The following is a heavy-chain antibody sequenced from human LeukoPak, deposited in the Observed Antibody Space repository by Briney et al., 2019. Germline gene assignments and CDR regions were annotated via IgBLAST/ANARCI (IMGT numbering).Heavy chain of an antibody. CDR1: GGSVSSNSAA. D-gene: IGHD7-27*01. CDR2: TFYRSKWYN. Sequence: SRTLSLTCAISGGSVSSNSAAWNWIRQSPSRGLEWLGRTFYRSKWYNDYAVSVKGRITINPDTSKNQFSLQLNSVTPEDTAVYYCARVPGDLLYGMDVWGQGTTVTVSS. CDR3: ARVPGDLLYGMDV. J-gene: IGHJ6*02. V-gene: IGHV6-1*01.